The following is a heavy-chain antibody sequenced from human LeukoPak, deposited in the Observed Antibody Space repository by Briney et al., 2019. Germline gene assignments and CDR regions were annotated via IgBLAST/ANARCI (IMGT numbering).Heavy chain of an antibody. J-gene: IGHJ4*02. Sequence: GASVKVSCKTSGYTFTNYDINWVRLATGQGLEWMGWMNPNSGNTGYAQKFQGRVTITRDTSISTAYMELSSLRSEDTAVYYCARDGDYYGSGNFDYWGQGTLVTVSS. V-gene: IGHV1-8*03. CDR2: MNPNSGNT. D-gene: IGHD3-10*01. CDR3: ARDGDYYGSGNFDY. CDR1: GYTFTNYD.